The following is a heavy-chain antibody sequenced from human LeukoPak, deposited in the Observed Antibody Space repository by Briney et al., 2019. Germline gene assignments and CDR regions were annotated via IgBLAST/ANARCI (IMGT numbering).Heavy chain of an antibody. V-gene: IGHV3-53*01. J-gene: IGHJ4*02. Sequence: GGSLRLSCAASGFTVSSNYMSWVRQAPGKGLEWVSVIYSGGSTYYADSVKGRFTISRDNSKNTLYLQMNSLRAEDTAVYYCARRITIFGNVDYWGQGTLVTVSS. CDR1: GFTVSSNY. D-gene: IGHD3-3*01. CDR3: ARRITIFGNVDY. CDR2: IYSGGST.